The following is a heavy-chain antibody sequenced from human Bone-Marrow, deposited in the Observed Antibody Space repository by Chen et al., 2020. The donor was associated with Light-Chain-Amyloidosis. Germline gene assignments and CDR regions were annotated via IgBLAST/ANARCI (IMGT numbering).Heavy chain of an antibody. CDR2: IRTEAYGGTT. V-gene: IGHV3-49*05. J-gene: IGHJ4*02. Sequence: EVQLVESGGGLVKPGRSLRVSCKTSGFFFGYYAMRWFRQAPGKGLEWVGFIRTEAYGGTTEYAASMKGRFTISRDDSKSIAYLHMTSLKTEDTAVYYCTSYYGSGSYLYYSDFWGQGTLVTVSS. D-gene: IGHD3-10*01. CDR1: GFFFGYYA. CDR3: TSYYGSGSYLYYSDF.